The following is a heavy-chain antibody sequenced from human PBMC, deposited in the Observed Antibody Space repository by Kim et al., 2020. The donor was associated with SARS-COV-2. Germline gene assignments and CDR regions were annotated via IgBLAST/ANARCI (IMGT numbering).Heavy chain of an antibody. Sequence: GGSLRLSCAASGFTFSSYGMHWVRQAPGKGLEWVAVIWYDGSNKYYADSVKGRFTISRDNSKNTLYLQMNSLRAEDTAVYYCATTVWEGAFDIWGQGTMVTVSS. CDR1: GFTFSSYG. D-gene: IGHD3-16*01. CDR2: IWYDGSNK. V-gene: IGHV3-33*01. J-gene: IGHJ3*02. CDR3: ATTVWEGAFDI.